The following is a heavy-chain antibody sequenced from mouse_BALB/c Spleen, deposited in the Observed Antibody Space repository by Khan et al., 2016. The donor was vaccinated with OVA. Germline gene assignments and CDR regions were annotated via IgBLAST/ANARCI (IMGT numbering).Heavy chain of an antibody. CDR3: PPVGTYYVSFAY. J-gene: IGHJ3*01. Sequence: VQLQQSGPELVKPGASVKMSCKASGYTFTSYVMHWVKQKPGLGLEWIGYIYPFNDDTKYNEKFKDKATLPSDKSASTAYMELSSLTAEDSAVYYWPPVGTYYVSFAYWGQGTLVTVSA. CDR2: IYPFNDDT. CDR1: GYTFTSYV. V-gene: IGHV1S136*01. D-gene: IGHD1-1*01.